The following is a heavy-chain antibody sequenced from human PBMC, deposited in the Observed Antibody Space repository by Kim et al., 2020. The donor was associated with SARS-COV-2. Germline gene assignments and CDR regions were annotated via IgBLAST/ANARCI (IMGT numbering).Heavy chain of an antibody. CDR3: ARDPVSAAAAGTGSYYGMDV. CDR1: GYTFTSYY. CDR2: INPNGGNT. J-gene: IGHJ6*02. V-gene: IGHV1-46*01. Sequence: ASVKVSCKASGYTFTSYYMHWVRQAPGQGLEWMGIINPNGGNTSYAQKFQGRVTMTRDTSTSTVYMELSSLRSEDTAVYYCARDPVSAAAAGTGSYYGMDVWGQGTTVTVSS. D-gene: IGHD6-13*01.